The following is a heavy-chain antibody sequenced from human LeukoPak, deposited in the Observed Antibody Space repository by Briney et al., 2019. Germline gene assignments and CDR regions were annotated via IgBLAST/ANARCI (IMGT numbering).Heavy chain of an antibody. J-gene: IGHJ4*02. D-gene: IGHD5-12*01. CDR3: AKDVREGYSINSPWDYFDH. V-gene: IGHV3-30*18. Sequence: SGGSLRLSCAASGFTFSNYGMHWVRQTPGKGLEWVAVMSSDGGSTFYLDSVEDRFTISRDNSKSLLYLQMHSLRPEDTAIYACAKDVREGYSINSPWDYFDHWGQGTLVTVSS. CDR2: MSSDGGST. CDR1: GFTFSNYG.